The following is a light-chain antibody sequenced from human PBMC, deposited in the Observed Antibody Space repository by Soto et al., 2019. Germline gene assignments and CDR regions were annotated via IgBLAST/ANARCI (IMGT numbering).Light chain of an antibody. Sequence: QSVLTQPPSVSAAPGQKVTISCSGGSSNIGKDSVSWYRQVPGSAPKVVIYDNYKRPSGIPDRFSASKSGTSATLDITGLQAGDEADYYCGTWDHNLDAGLFGGGTKLTVL. J-gene: IGLJ2*01. CDR2: DNY. CDR1: SSNIGKDS. V-gene: IGLV1-51*01. CDR3: GTWDHNLDAGL.